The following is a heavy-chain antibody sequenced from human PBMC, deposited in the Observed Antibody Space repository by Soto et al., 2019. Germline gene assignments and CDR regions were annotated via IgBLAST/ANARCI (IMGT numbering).Heavy chain of an antibody. CDR3: ARAVGYCSSTSCYYYYMEV. V-gene: IGHV6-1*01. CDR2: TYYRSNGYN. D-gene: IGHD2-2*01. CDR1: GDSVSSNSAA. J-gene: IGHJ6*03. Sequence: QVQLQQSGPGLVKPSQTLSLTCAISGDSVSSNSAAWNWMRQSPSRGLEWLGRTYYRSNGYNDYAISLKSRITITPDTSNNQFSLQLNSVTPEDTAVYYCARAVGYCSSTSCYYYYMEVWGKGTTVTASS.